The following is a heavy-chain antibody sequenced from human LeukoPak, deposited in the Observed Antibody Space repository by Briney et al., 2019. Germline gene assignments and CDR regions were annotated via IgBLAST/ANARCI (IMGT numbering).Heavy chain of an antibody. CDR3: AKAPGIAVAGTPLDY. V-gene: IGHV3-23*01. J-gene: IGHJ4*02. CDR1: GFTFSNYA. D-gene: IGHD6-19*01. CDR2: ISGSGGTT. Sequence: GGSLRLSCAASGFTFSNYAMSWVRQAPGKGLEWVSSISGSGGTTYYADSVKGRFTISRDNSKNTLYLEMNSLRAEDTAVYYCAKAPGIAVAGTPLDYWGQGTLVTVSS.